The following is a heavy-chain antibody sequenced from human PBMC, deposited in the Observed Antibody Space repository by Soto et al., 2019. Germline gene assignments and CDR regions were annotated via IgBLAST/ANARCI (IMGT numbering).Heavy chain of an antibody. CDR1: GGSISSGGYY. V-gene: IGHV4-31*03. D-gene: IGHD5-12*01. CDR3: ARDEGGRDGYNLYSFDY. J-gene: IGHJ4*02. Sequence: QVQLQESGPGLVKPSQTLSLTCTVYGGSISSGGYYWSWIRQHPGKGLEWIGYIYYSGSTYYNPSLKNRVTISVDTSKNQFSLKVSSVTAADTAGYYCARDEGGRDGYNLYSFDYCGQGTLVTVSS. CDR2: IYYSGST.